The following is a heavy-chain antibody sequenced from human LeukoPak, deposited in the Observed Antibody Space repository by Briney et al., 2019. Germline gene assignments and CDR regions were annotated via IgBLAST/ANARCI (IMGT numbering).Heavy chain of an antibody. D-gene: IGHD3-10*01. CDR1: GFTFSSFG. Sequence: GGSLRLSCAASGFTFSSFGMTWVRQAPGRGLEWVSSISSSSSYIYYADSVKGRFTISRDNAKNSVYRQMNSLRAEDTAVYYCARAMYGSGSYYDAFDIWGQGTMVTVSS. J-gene: IGHJ3*02. CDR2: ISSSSSYI. V-gene: IGHV3-21*01. CDR3: ARAMYGSGSYYDAFDI.